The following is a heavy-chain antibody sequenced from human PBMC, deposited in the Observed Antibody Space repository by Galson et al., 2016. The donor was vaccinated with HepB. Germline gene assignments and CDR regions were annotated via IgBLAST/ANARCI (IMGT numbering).Heavy chain of an antibody. CDR1: GFTFGSYG. Sequence: SLRLSCAASGFTFGSYGMHWVRQTPGKGLEWVAFIWHDGSNKYYVDSVKGRFTIPRDNSKKMVYLQMNSLRAEDTAVYYCHYFDSSGPLDYWGQGTLVTVSS. V-gene: IGHV3-33*01. J-gene: IGHJ4*02. CDR2: IWHDGSNK. D-gene: IGHD3-22*01. CDR3: HYFDSSGPLDY.